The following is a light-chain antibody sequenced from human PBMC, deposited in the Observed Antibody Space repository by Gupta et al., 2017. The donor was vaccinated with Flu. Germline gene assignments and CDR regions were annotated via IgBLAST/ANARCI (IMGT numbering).Light chain of an antibody. J-gene: IGLJ1*01. V-gene: IGLV2-14*01. CDR1: TSDVGANNY. CDR3: SSYRSSSTSFF. CDR2: GFN. Sequence: QSALTQPASVSGSPGQSIAISCTGTTSDVGANNYVSWYQQHPGKAPKVMIYGFNNRPSGVSDRFSGSKSGNTASLTISGLQAEDEADYYCSSYRSSSTSFFFGTGTKVTVL.